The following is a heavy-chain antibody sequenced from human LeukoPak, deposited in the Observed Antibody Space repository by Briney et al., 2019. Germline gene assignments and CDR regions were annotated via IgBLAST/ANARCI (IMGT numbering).Heavy chain of an antibody. CDR3: AKGHGDASGYYYFDS. CDR2: IRGNADTT. CDR1: GFIFINYG. D-gene: IGHD3-22*01. Sequence: PGGALRLSCAASGFIFINYGMSWVRQAPGKGLEWVSAIRGNADTTYYADSVKGRFTIFRDNYNNMLYLQMNSLRVEDTAVYYCAKGHGDASGYYYFDSWGQGTLVTVSS. V-gene: IGHV3-23*01. J-gene: IGHJ4*02.